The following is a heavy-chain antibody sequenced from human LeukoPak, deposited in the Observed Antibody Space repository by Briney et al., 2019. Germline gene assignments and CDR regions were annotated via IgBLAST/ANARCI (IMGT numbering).Heavy chain of an antibody. D-gene: IGHD1-14*01. CDR3: AKVPRTLMGAFDI. J-gene: IGHJ3*02. V-gene: IGHV3-23*01. CDR2: ISGSGGST. CDR1: GFTFSRHA. Sequence: GGSLRLSCEASGFTFSRHAMSWVRQAPGKGLEWVSAISGSGGSTYYADSVKGRFTISRDNSKNTLYLQMNSLRAEDTAVYYCAKVPRTLMGAFDIWGQGTMVTVSS.